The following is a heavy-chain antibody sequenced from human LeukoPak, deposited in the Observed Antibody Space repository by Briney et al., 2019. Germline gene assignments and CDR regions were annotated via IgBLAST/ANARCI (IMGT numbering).Heavy chain of an antibody. J-gene: IGHJ4*02. Sequence: GGSLRLSCAASGFTFSSYSMNWVRQAPGKGLEWVSSISRSSSYIYYADSVKGRFTISRDNAKNSLYLQMNSLGAEDTAVYYCASLLGNDARRFDYWGQGTLVTVSS. CDR3: ASLLGNDARRFDY. D-gene: IGHD1-1*01. V-gene: IGHV3-21*01. CDR1: GFTFSSYS. CDR2: ISRSSSYI.